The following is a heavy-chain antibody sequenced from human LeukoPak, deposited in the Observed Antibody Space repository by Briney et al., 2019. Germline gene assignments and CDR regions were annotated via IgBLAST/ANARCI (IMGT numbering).Heavy chain of an antibody. J-gene: IGHJ4*02. Sequence: SVKVSCKASGGTFSSYAISWVRQAPGQGLEWMGGIIPIFGTANYAQKFQGRVTITADESTSTAYMELSSLRSEDTAVYYCARLSGENYYDSSGYYYFDYWGQGTLVTVSS. CDR1: GGTFSSYA. CDR2: IIPIFGTA. CDR3: ARLSGENYYDSSGYYYFDY. V-gene: IGHV1-69*13. D-gene: IGHD3-22*01.